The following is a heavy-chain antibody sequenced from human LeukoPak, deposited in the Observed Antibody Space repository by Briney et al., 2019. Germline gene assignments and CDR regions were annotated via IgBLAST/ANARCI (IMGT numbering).Heavy chain of an antibody. V-gene: IGHV4-59*01. CDR2: IYYSGST. J-gene: IGHJ4*02. CDR3: ARALYGDYDLDY. Sequence: KASETLSLTCTVSGGSISSYYWSWIRQPPGKGLEWIGYIYYSGSTNYNPSLKSRVTISVDTSKNQFSLKLSSVTAADTAVYYCARALYGDYDLDYWGQGTLVTVSS. CDR1: GGSISSYY. D-gene: IGHD4-17*01.